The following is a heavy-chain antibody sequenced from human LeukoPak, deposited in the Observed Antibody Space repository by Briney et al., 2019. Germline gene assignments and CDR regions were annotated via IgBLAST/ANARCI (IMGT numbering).Heavy chain of an antibody. CDR3: AKAGCDSSGQDYNWFDP. D-gene: IGHD3-22*01. Sequence: ASVKVSCKASGYIFTGYYMHWVRQAPGQGLERMGWINPNSGGTNYAQKFQGRVTMTRDTSISTAYMELSSLRSDDTAVYYCAKAGCDSSGQDYNWFDPWGQGTLVTVSS. V-gene: IGHV1-2*02. CDR2: INPNSGGT. CDR1: GYIFTGYY. J-gene: IGHJ5*02.